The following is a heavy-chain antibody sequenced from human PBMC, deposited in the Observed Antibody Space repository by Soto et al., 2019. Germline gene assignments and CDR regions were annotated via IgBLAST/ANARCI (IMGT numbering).Heavy chain of an antibody. Sequence: QLQLQESGPGLVRPSETLSLTCTVSGGYVSNNNYYWGWIRQPPGMGLEWIGSIYYRGKTYYNSSLKSRVTLSVDTSKNQFSLKLKSVTATDTAVYYYARHRTNFYASGGNYNFDFWGQGTLITVSS. CDR2: IYYRGKT. CDR3: ARHRTNFYASGGNYNFDF. D-gene: IGHD3-22*01. J-gene: IGHJ4*02. CDR1: GGYVSNNNYY. V-gene: IGHV4-39*01.